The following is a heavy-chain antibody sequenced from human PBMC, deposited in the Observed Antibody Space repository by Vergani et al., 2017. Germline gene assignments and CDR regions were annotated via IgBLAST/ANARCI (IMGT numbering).Heavy chain of an antibody. J-gene: IGHJ4*02. D-gene: IGHD4-17*01. CDR1: GGSIRSGDYY. CDR2: IYYSGST. Sequence: QVQLQESGPGLVKPSQTLSLTCTVSGGSIRSGDYYWSWIRPPPGKGLEWIGYIYYSGSTYYNPSLKSRVTISVDTSKTQFSLKLSSVTTADTAVYYCARLRLDYGDFYWGQGTLVTVSS. V-gene: IGHV4-30-4*08. CDR3: ARLRLDYGDFY.